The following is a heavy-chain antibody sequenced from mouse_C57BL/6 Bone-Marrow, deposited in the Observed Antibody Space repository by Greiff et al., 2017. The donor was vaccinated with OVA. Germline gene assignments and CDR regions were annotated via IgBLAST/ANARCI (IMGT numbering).Heavy chain of an antibody. CDR2: IYPRSGNT. Sequence: VHLVESGAELARPGASVKLSCKASGYTFTSYGISWVKQRTGQGLEWIGEIYPRSGNTYYNEKFKGKATLTADKSSSTAYMELRSLTSEDSAVYFYAKIYDGGRYYFDDWGQGTTLTVS. V-gene: IGHV1-81*01. CDR3: AKIYDGGRYYFDD. D-gene: IGHD1-2*01. J-gene: IGHJ2*01. CDR1: GYTFTSYG.